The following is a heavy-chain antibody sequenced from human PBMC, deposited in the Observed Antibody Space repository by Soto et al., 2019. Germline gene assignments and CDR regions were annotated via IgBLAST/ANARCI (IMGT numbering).Heavy chain of an antibody. J-gene: IGHJ6*02. CDR3: ASRLTVVGGMDV. D-gene: IGHD2-15*01. CDR2: IYHSGST. V-gene: IGHV4-30-2*01. CDR1: GGSISSGGYS. Sequence: KSSETLSLTCAVSGGSISSGGYSWSWIRQPPGKGLEWIGYIYHSGSTYYNPSLKSRVTISVDRSQNQFSLKLSSVTAADTAVYYCASRLTVVGGMDVWGQGTTVTVSS.